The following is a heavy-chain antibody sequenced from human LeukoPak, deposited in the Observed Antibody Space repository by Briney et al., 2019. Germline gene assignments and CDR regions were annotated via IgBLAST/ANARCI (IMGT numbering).Heavy chain of an antibody. D-gene: IGHD1-26*01. V-gene: IGHV3-23*01. CDR1: GFTLSSYA. CDR2: IGGSGGSK. J-gene: IGHJ4*02. CDR3: AKDPYSGSYFDY. Sequence: GGSLRLSCAASGFTLSSYAMSWVRQAPGKGLEWVSAIGGSGGSKYYADSVKGRFTISRDNSKNTLYLQMNSLRAEDTAVYYCAKDPYSGSYFDYWGQGTLVTVSS.